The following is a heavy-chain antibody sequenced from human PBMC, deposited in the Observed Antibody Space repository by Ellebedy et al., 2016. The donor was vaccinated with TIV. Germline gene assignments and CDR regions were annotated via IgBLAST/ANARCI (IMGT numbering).Heavy chain of an antibody. J-gene: IGHJ4*02. Sequence: MPSETLSLTCTVSGGSISSYYWSWIRQPPGKGLEWIGYIFYTGSTKYNPSLKSRVTISVDTSKNQFSLKLNSVTAADTAVYYCARVLVHGQSDYWGQGSLVTVSS. CDR3: ARVLVHGQSDY. D-gene: IGHD3-10*01. CDR2: IFYTGST. CDR1: GGSISSYY. V-gene: IGHV4-59*08.